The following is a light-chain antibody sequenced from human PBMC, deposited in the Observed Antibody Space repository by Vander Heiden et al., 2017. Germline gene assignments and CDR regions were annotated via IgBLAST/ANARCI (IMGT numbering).Light chain of an antibody. Sequence: QSALTQPASVSGPPGQSTTISCTGTSSDVGGYNYVSWYQQHPGKAPKLMIYDVSNRPSGVSNRFSGSKSGNTASLTISGLQAEDEADYYCSSYTSSNSVVFGGGTKLTVL. CDR3: SSYTSSNSVV. CDR2: DVS. CDR1: SSDVGGYNY. J-gene: IGLJ2*01. V-gene: IGLV2-14*01.